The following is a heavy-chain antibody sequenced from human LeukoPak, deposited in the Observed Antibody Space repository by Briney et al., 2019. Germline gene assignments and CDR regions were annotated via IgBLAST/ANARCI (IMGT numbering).Heavy chain of an antibody. J-gene: IGHJ5*02. Sequence: GESLKISCKGPEYDFANYWIGWVRQTPGRGLEWMGIAHPATSIIHYGPSFQGQVTIPFDRSLSTAYLQWTSLKASDSGMYFCARRKFYDTYLDPWGRGTLVTVSS. CDR1: EYDFANYW. D-gene: IGHD2/OR15-2a*01. V-gene: IGHV5-51*01. CDR2: AHPATSII. CDR3: ARRKFYDTYLDP.